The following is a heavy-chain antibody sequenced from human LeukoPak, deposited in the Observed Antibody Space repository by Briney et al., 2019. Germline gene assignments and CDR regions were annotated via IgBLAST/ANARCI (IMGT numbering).Heavy chain of an antibody. CDR2: IYHSGST. Sequence: SETLSLTCTVSGYSISSGYYWGWIRQPPGKGLEWIGSIYHSGSTYYNPSLKSRVTISVDTSKNQFSLKLTSVTAADTAVYYCARGVVGYYGDSDYWGQGTLVTVSS. CDR3: ARGVVGYYGDSDY. V-gene: IGHV4-38-2*02. D-gene: IGHD3-3*01. CDR1: GYSISSGYY. J-gene: IGHJ4*02.